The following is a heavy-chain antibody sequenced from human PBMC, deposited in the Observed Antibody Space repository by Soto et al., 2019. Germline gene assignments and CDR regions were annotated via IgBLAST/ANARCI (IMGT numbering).Heavy chain of an antibody. Sequence: PSETLSLTCTVSGGSISSSSYYWGWIRQPPGKGMEWIGSIYYSGSTYYSPSLESRVTIFVDTSKNHFSLMLSSVTAADTALYYCARHGWGGITSPAFDYWGQGTLVTVSS. V-gene: IGHV4-39*01. CDR1: GGSISSSSYY. D-gene: IGHD3-10*01. J-gene: IGHJ4*02. CDR3: ARHGWGGITSPAFDY. CDR2: IYYSGST.